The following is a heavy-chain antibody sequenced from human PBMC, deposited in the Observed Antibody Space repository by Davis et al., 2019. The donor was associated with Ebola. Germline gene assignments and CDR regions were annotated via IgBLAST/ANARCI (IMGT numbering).Heavy chain of an antibody. V-gene: IGHV3-49*03. D-gene: IGHD4-17*01. CDR2: IRSKPYGGTT. Sequence: GGSLRLSCTASGFSLDDYVMSWFRQAPGKGLEWVGLIRSKPYGGTTEYAASVKGRFSISRDDSKSIAYLQMNSLKTEDTAVYYCTRSFSTYGRVGFWGQGTLVTVSP. CDR3: TRSFSTYGRVGF. CDR1: GFSLDDYV. J-gene: IGHJ4*02.